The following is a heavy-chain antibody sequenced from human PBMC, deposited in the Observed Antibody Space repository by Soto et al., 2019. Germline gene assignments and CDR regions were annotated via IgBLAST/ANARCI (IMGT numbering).Heavy chain of an antibody. V-gene: IGHV4-34*01. D-gene: IGHD3-3*01. CDR2: INHSGST. CDR3: ARGDFWSGYWRYYYGMDV. Sequence: SETLSLTCAVYGGSFSGYYWSWIRQPPGEGLEWIGEINHSGSTNYNPSLKSRVTISVDTSKNQFSLKLSSVTAADTAVYYCARGDFWSGYWRYYYGMDVWGQGTTVTVSS. J-gene: IGHJ6*02. CDR1: GGSFSGYY.